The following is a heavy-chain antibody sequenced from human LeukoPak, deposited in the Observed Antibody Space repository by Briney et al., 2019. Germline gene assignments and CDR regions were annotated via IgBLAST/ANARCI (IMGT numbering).Heavy chain of an antibody. D-gene: IGHD3-22*01. CDR1: GYSISSGYY. CDR3: ARGDSSGFHDAFDI. V-gene: IGHV4-38-2*02. CDR2: IYHSGST. Sequence: SETLSLTCTVSGYSISSGYYWGWIRQPPGKGLEWIGSIYHSGSTYFNPSLKSRVTISVDTSKNQFSLKLSSVTAADTAVYYCARGDSSGFHDAFDIWGQGTMVTVSS. J-gene: IGHJ3*02.